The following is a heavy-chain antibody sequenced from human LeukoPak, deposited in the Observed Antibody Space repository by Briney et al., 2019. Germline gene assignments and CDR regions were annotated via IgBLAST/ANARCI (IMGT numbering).Heavy chain of an antibody. J-gene: IGHJ6*03. Sequence: SETLSLTCTVSGGSISSHYWSWICQPPGKGLEWIGYIYYSGSTNYNPSLKRRATISVDTSKNQFSLNLSSVTAADTAVYDCARAVVPAASYYYYYMGVWGKGTTVTVSS. CDR3: ARAVVPAASYYYYYMGV. V-gene: IGHV4-59*11. CDR1: GGSISSHY. D-gene: IGHD2-2*01. CDR2: IYYSGST.